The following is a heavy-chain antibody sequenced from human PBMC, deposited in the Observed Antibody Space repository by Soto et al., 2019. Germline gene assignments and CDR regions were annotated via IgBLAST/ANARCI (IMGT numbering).Heavy chain of an antibody. V-gene: IGHV3-15*07. CDR1: GFTVTDAW. Sequence: EVQVVASGGGLVKPGGSLRLSCAASGFTVTDAWMHWVRQAPGKGLEWVGRVPSKAVGGTVQYAAPVRGRFTISRDDSSNTVFLEMNSLRTEDTAVYYCTPMNIGKRCLDPWGQGTLVTVSS. D-gene: IGHD2-8*01. J-gene: IGHJ5*02. CDR2: VPSKAVGGTV. CDR3: TPMNIGKRCLDP.